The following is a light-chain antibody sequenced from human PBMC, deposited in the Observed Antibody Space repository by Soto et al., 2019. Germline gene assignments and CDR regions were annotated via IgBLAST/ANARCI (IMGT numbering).Light chain of an antibody. CDR3: QQSYSTPPT. V-gene: IGKV1-39*01. J-gene: IGKJ1*01. CDR2: AAS. Sequence: IQMTQSPSSLTASVVDRVPITCRASQSISSYLNWYQQKLGKAPKLLIYAASSLQSGVPSRFSGSGSGTDFTLTISSLQPEDFATYYCQQSYSTPPTFGQGTKVDI. CDR1: QSISSY.